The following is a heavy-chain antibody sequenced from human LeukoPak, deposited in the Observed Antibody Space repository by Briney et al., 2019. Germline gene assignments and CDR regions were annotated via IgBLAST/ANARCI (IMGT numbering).Heavy chain of an antibody. J-gene: IGHJ4*02. CDR1: RFTFIIYT. V-gene: IGHV3-30*04. CDR3: AQAPQYYYGSGSYYPYFDS. Sequence: GGSLRLSCAASRFTFIIYTMHWVRQAPGKGLEWVAVISNDGTNTYYADSVKGRFTISRDNSKNTLYLQMNSLRPDDTALYYCAQAPQYYYGSGSYYPYFDSWGQGTLVTVSS. CDR2: ISNDGTNT. D-gene: IGHD3-10*01.